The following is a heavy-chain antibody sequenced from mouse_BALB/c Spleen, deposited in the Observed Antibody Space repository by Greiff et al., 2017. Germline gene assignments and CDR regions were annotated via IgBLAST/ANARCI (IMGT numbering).Heavy chain of an antibody. D-gene: IGHD1-1*01. CDR2: IYPGDGDT. CDR1: GYTFTSYW. CDR3: ARFTTVVEGYAMDY. Sequence: QVQLQQSGAELARPGASVKLSCKASGYTFTSYWMQWVKQRPGQGLEWIGAIYPGDGDTRYTQKFKGKATLTADKSSSTAYMQLSSLASEDSAVYYCARFTTVVEGYAMDYWGQGTSVTVSS. V-gene: IGHV1-87*01. J-gene: IGHJ4*01.